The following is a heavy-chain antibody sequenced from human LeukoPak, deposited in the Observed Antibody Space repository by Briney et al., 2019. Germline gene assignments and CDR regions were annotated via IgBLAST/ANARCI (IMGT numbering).Heavy chain of an antibody. J-gene: IGHJ6*03. CDR1: GFSFSNYA. CDR2: ISGRGANT. CDR3: AREGIGGSSSWFPRHRDYYYYYYMDV. D-gene: IGHD6-13*01. Sequence: GGSLRLSCAASGFSFSNYAMSWVRQAPGKGLEWVSAISGRGANTYYADSVKGRFTISRDNSKNTLYMQMNSLRAEDTAVYYCAREGIGGSSSWFPRHRDYYYYYYMDVWGKGTTVTVSS. V-gene: IGHV3-23*01.